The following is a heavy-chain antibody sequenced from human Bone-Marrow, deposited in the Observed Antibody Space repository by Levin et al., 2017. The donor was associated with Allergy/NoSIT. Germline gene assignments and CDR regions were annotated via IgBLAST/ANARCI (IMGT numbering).Heavy chain of an antibody. V-gene: IGHV3-15*01. Sequence: GGSLRLSCAASGFTFSNAWMSWVRQAPGKGLEWVGRIKSKTDGGTTDYAAPVKGRFTISRDDSKNTLYLQMNSLKTEDTAVYYCTTDQRLRYNWPRYYYDGMDVWGQGTTVTVSS. D-gene: IGHD3-9*01. CDR2: IKSKTDGGTT. J-gene: IGHJ6*02. CDR1: GFTFSNAW. CDR3: TTDQRLRYNWPRYYYDGMDV.